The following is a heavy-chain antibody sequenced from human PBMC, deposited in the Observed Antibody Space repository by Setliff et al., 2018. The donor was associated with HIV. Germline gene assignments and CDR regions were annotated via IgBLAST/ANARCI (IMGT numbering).Heavy chain of an antibody. D-gene: IGHD2-15*01. CDR3: ARVLIAATGWCEY. J-gene: IGHJ4*02. CDR2: IYSGGSST. Sequence: GGSLRLSCAASGFTFSSYAMSWVRQAPGKGLEWVSVIYSGGSSTYYADSVKGRFTIARDNSKNTLYLHMNSLRTEDTAVYYCARVLIAATGWCEYWGQGTLVTVSS. V-gene: IGHV3-23*03. CDR1: GFTFSSYA.